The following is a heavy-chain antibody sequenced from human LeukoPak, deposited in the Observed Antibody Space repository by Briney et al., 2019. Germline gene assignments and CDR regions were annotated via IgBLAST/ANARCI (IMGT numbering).Heavy chain of an antibody. CDR3: VKGRCSGSSCYGGDY. Sequence: GGSLRLSCVGSGFTVGSNYMSWVRQAPGKGLEWVSVIYSGGSTYYADSVKGRFTLSRDSSKNTLYLQMNSLRAEDTAVYYCVKGRCSGSSCYGGDYWGQGTLVTVSS. V-gene: IGHV3-66*01. D-gene: IGHD2-2*01. J-gene: IGHJ4*02. CDR2: IYSGGST. CDR1: GFTVGSNY.